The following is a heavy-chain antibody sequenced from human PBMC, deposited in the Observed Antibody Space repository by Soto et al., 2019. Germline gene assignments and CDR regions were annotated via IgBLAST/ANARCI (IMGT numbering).Heavy chain of an antibody. D-gene: IGHD3-10*01. J-gene: IGHJ4*02. V-gene: IGHV4-34*01. CDR2: INHSGST. CDR1: GGSFSGYY. Sequence: PSETLSLTCAVSGGSFSGYYWSWIRQPPGKGLEWIGEINHSGSTNYNPSLKSRVTISVDTSKNQFSLKLSSVTAADTAVYYCARAKPYYYGSGSYYSWGQGTLVTVSS. CDR3: ARAKPYYYGSGSYYS.